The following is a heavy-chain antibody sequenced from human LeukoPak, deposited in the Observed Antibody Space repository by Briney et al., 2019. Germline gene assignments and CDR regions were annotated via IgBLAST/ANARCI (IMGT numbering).Heavy chain of an antibody. V-gene: IGHV4-59*06. CDR3: ARSLNVDTAMAAYFDY. CDR1: GGSISSYY. D-gene: IGHD5-18*01. J-gene: IGHJ4*02. CDR2: ICYSGST. Sequence: SETLSLTCTVSGGSISSYYWSWIRQPPGKGLEWIGYICYSGSTYYNPSLKSRVTISLDTPKNQFSLKLSSVTAADTAVYYCARSLNVDTAMAAYFDYWGQGTLVTISS.